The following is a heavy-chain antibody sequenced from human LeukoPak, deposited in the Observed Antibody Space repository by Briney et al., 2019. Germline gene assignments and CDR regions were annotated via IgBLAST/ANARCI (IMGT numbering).Heavy chain of an antibody. CDR2: IYSGGST. V-gene: IGHV3-66*01. Sequence: GGSLRLSCAASGFTVSSNYMSWVRQAPGKGLEWVSVIYSGGSTYYADSVKGRFTISRDNSKNTLYLQMNSLRAEDTAVYYCARKYYYGSGSSEYYFDYWGQGTLVTVSS. J-gene: IGHJ4*02. D-gene: IGHD3-10*01. CDR3: ARKYYYGSGSSEYYFDY. CDR1: GFTVSSNY.